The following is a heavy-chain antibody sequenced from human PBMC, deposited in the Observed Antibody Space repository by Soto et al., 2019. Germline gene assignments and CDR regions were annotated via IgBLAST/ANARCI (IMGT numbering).Heavy chain of an antibody. J-gene: IGHJ5*02. CDR2: IDPSDSYT. V-gene: IGHV5-10-1*03. D-gene: IGHD5-18*01. CDR3: ARHGGGYSYGSWFDP. CDR1: GYTFTGHW. Sequence: EVQLVQSGAEVKKPGESLSISCKGSGYTFTGHWISWVRQMPGKGLEWMGRIDPSDSYTDYSPSFQGHVTISVDKSISTAYLQWRSLRASDTAMYYCARHGGGYSYGSWFDPWGQGTLVTVSS.